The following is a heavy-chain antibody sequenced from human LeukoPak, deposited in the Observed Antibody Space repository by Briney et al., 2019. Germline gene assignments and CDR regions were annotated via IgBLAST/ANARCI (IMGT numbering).Heavy chain of an antibody. CDR1: GYSISSGYY. J-gene: IGHJ4*02. Sequence: PSETLSLTCAVSGYSISSGYYWGWIRQPPGKGLEWIGCSYHTGTTYYNPSLQSRVTISVDTAKNQFSLRLSSVTATDTAVYYCARGGIVVLPALDFWGQGTQVTVSS. CDR2: SYHTGTT. D-gene: IGHD2-15*01. CDR3: ARGGIVVLPALDF. V-gene: IGHV4-38-2*01.